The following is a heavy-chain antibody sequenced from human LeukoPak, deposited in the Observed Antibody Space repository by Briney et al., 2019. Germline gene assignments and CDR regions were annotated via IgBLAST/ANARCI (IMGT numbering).Heavy chain of an antibody. V-gene: IGHV4-34*01. CDR2: INHSEST. D-gene: IGHD7-27*01. Sequence: SETLSLTCAVYGGSVRGYYWSWIRQTPGKGLEWIGEINHSESTNYNPSLKSQVTISVDTSKNQFSLKLSSVTAADTAVYYCASRLGYYYYMDVWGKGTTVTISS. CDR1: GGSVRGYY. CDR3: ASRLGYYYYMDV. J-gene: IGHJ6*03.